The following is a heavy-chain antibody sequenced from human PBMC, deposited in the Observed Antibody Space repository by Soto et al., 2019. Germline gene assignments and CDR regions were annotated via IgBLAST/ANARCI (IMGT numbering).Heavy chain of an antibody. CDR3: ARDGSGH. CDR2: IYTGGGT. CDR1: GLTVSTNP. V-gene: IGHV3-66*01. J-gene: IGHJ4*02. Sequence: EEQLLESGGGLVQPGGSLRLSCAASGLTVSTNPMSWVRQAPGKGLEWVSVIYTGGGTHYADSVKGRFTISRDNSKNRVNLQMNSLRPEDTAVYYCARDGSGHWGQGTLVTVSS.